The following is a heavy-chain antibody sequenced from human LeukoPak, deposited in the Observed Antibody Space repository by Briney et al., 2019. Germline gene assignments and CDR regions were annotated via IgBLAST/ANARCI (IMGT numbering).Heavy chain of an antibody. CDR1: GGSISSYY. J-gene: IGHJ3*02. D-gene: IGHD3-3*01. V-gene: IGHV4-59*01. CDR3: ARDGIKTRTYYDFWSGYAFDI. CDR2: IYYSGST. Sequence: PSETLSLTCTVSGGSISSYYWSWIRQPPGKGLEWIGYIYYSGSTNYNPSLKSRVTISVDTSKNQFSLKLSSVTAADTAVYYCARDGIKTRTYYDFWSGYAFDIWGQGTMVTVSS.